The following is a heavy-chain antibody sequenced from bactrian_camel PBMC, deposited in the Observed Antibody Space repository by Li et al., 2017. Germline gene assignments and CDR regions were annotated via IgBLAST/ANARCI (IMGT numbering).Heavy chain of an antibody. CDR3: TRDRGLAVPAGSFDY. Sequence: HVQLVESGGGSVEAGGSLTLSCSASRPLSTLTVLAWFRQAPGKEREGVATIDSVGRTTSADSVKGRFTISKYNAKNTINLELNSLKTEDTAMYYCTRDRGLAVPAGSFDYWAQGTQVTVS. V-gene: IGHV3S53*01. CDR2: IDSVGRT. CDR1: RPLSTLTV. D-gene: IGHD6*01. J-gene: IGHJ6*01.